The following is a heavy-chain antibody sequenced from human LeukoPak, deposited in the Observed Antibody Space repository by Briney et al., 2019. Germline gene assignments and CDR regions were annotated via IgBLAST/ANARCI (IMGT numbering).Heavy chain of an antibody. CDR1: GYTFTNYY. CDR2: INPSGGST. V-gene: IGHV1-46*01. CDR3: ARDREYSSSFAYYYYMDV. Sequence: GASVKVSCKASGYTFTNYYMHWVRQAPGQGLEWMGIINPSGGSTSYAQKFQGRVTMTRDMSTSTVYMELSSLRSEDTAVYYCARDREYSSSFAYYYYMDVWGKGTTVTVSS. J-gene: IGHJ6*03. D-gene: IGHD6-6*01.